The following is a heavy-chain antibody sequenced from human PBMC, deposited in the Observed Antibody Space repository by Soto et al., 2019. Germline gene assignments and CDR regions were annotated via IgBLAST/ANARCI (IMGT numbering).Heavy chain of an antibody. CDR1: NASISSRKW. V-gene: IGHV4-4*02. CDR3: AIKFGELLADDFDI. D-gene: IGHD3-10*01. CDR2: IYHSGSI. J-gene: IGHJ3*02. Sequence: QVHLQESGPGLVKPSGTLSLTCTVSNASISSRKWWTWVRQTPGKGLEWIGEIYHSGSINHNPSLKTRITMSLEKSKNQFSLKMTSVTAADTGVYYCAIKFGELLADDFDIWGQGTVVTVSS.